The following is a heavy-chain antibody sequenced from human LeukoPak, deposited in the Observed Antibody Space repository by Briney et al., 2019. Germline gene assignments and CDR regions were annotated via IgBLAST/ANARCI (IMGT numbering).Heavy chain of an antibody. J-gene: IGHJ3*02. V-gene: IGHV3-53*04. Sequence: PGGSLRLSCAASGFTFSSSWMHWVRQAPGKGLEWVSSIYSGGSTYYSDSVKGRYTISRHNPNTLCLQMNSLKTEDTAVYYCARIRLDYSETRIDSFDIWGQGTMVTVSS. CDR1: GFTFSSSW. CDR2: IYSGGST. D-gene: IGHD3-22*01. CDR3: ARIRLDYSETRIDSFDI.